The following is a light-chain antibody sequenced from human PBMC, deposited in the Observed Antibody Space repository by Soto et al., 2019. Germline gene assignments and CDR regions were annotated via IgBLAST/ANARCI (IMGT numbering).Light chain of an antibody. CDR1: QDISTY. J-gene: IGKJ5*01. CDR3: LHYTLYSAP. Sequence: RLTQSPSSLSASVGDTVTISCRASQDISTYLAWYQHKPGKAPTLLIFGASSLHNGVPPRFAGSGSGSEFTLTINRLQPDDFATYYCLHYTLYSAPFGQGTRV. CDR2: GAS. V-gene: IGKV1-5*01.